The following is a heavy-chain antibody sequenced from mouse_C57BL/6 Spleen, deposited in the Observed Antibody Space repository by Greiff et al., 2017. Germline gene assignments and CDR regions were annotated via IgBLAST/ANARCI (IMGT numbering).Heavy chain of an antibody. J-gene: IGHJ2*01. CDR2: IYPGSGST. D-gene: IGHD2-5*01. Sequence: QVQLQQPGAELVKPGASVKMSCKASGYTFTSYWITWVKQRPGQGLEWIGDIYPGSGSTNYNEKFKSKATLTVDTASSTAYMQLSSLTSEDSAVYYCARKRGYSNPDYWGQGTTLTVSS. V-gene: IGHV1-55*01. CDR1: GYTFTSYW. CDR3: ARKRGYSNPDY.